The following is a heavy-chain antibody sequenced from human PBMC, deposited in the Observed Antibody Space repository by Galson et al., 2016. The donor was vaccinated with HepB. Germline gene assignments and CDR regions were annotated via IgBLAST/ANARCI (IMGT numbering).Heavy chain of an antibody. CDR2: ISRSSRHI. J-gene: IGHJ6*02. Sequence: SLRLSCAASGFTFSSYNMNWVRQAPGKGLEWVSSISRSSRHIYYADSVKGRFTISRNNAKKSLYLQMNSLRVEDTAVYFCARDREGTSWFSGDYDHYGMYVWGQGATVTVSS. CDR1: GFTFSSYN. D-gene: IGHD6-13*01. CDR3: ARDREGTSWFSGDYDHYGMYV. V-gene: IGHV3-21*01.